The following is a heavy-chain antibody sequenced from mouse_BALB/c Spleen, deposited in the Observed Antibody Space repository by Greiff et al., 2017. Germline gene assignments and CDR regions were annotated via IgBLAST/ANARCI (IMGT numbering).Heavy chain of an antibody. CDR1: GYAFSSYW. Sequence: QVQLQQSGAELVRPGSSVKISCKASGYAFSSYWMNWVKQRPGQGLEWIGQIYPGDGDTNYNGKFKGKATLTADKSSSTAYMQLSSLTSEDSAVYYCAKYYYGSSRYYAMDYWGQGTSVTVSA. CDR3: AKYYYGSSRYYAMDY. V-gene: IGHV1-80*01. J-gene: IGHJ4*01. CDR2: IYPGDGDT. D-gene: IGHD1-1*01.